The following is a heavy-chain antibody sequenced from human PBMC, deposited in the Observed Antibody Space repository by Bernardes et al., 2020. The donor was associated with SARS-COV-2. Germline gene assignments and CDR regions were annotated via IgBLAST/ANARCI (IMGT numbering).Heavy chain of an antibody. J-gene: IGHJ4*02. CDR3: ARDLSPPFFREWLLSQAFDY. D-gene: IGHD3-3*01. Sequence: GSLRLSCAASGFTFSSYSMNWVRQAPGKGLEWVSSISSSSSYIYYADSVKGRFTISRDNAKNSLYLQMNSLRAEDTAVYYCARDLSPPFFREWLLSQAFDYWGQGTLVTVSS. CDR2: ISSSSSYI. V-gene: IGHV3-21*01. CDR1: GFTFSSYS.